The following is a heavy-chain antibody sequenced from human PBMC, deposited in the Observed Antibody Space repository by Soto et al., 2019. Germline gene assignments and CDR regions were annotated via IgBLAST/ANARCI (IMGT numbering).Heavy chain of an antibody. J-gene: IGHJ6*02. D-gene: IGHD2-21*02. Sequence: QVQLVQSWAELKKPGASVSLSFKASGFSFNIYYIHWVLQSPGEGLQWMGVINPSNCFTSYQQKFQGRVRMTADMSTTTVYLEVSSLKSEDTAVYFCARDWPDTYCGGDCPLGYYYHGMDVWGQGTAVTGSS. CDR1: GFSFNIYY. CDR3: ARDWPDTYCGGDCPLGYYYHGMDV. V-gene: IGHV1-46*02. CDR2: INPSNCFT.